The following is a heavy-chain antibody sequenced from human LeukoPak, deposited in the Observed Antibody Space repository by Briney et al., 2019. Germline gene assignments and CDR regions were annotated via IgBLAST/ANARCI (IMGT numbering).Heavy chain of an antibody. Sequence: PGGSLRLSWAASGFTFSSYGMHWVRQAPGKGLEWVAFIRYDGSNKYYADSVKGRFTISRDNSKNTLYLQMNSLRAEDTAVYYCAKDRGDIVVVPAALDAFDIWGQGTMVTVSS. J-gene: IGHJ3*02. CDR1: GFTFSSYG. CDR3: AKDRGDIVVVPAALDAFDI. D-gene: IGHD2-2*01. V-gene: IGHV3-30*02. CDR2: IRYDGSNK.